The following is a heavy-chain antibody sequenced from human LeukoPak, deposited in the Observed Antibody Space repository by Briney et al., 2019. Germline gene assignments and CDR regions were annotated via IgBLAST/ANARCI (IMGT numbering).Heavy chain of an antibody. D-gene: IGHD1-14*01. Sequence: GRSLRLSCAASGFTFSSYGMHWVRQAPGKGLEWVAVIWYDGSNKYYADSVKGRFTISRDNSKNTLYLQMNSLRAEDTAVYYCAKDRANHYYYYYYMDVWGKGSTVTVSS. CDR1: GFTFSSYG. J-gene: IGHJ6*03. CDR3: AKDRANHYYYYYYMDV. CDR2: IWYDGSNK. V-gene: IGHV3-33*06.